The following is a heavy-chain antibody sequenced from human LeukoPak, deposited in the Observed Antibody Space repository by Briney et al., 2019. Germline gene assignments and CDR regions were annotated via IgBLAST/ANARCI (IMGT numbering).Heavy chain of an antibody. J-gene: IGHJ4*02. CDR1: GGSISSSNW. Sequence: PSETLSLTCAVSGGSISSSNWWSWVRPPPGKGLEWIGEIYHSGSTNYNPSLKSRVTISVDKSKNQFSLKLSSVTAADTAVYYCARVGDSSGYYPFDYWGQGTLVTVSS. D-gene: IGHD3-22*01. CDR3: ARVGDSSGYYPFDY. CDR2: IYHSGST. V-gene: IGHV4-4*02.